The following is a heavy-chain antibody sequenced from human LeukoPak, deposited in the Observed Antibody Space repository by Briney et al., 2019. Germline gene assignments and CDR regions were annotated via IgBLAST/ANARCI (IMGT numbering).Heavy chain of an antibody. CDR2: ISAYNGNT. CDR1: GYTFTSYV. J-gene: IGHJ4*02. V-gene: IGHV1-18*01. Sequence: GASVKVSCKASGYTFTSYVISWVRQAPGQGLEWMGWISAYNGNTNYAQKLQGRVTMTTDTSTSTAYMELRSLRSDDTAVYYCARNAFEPYSSSWYAFDYWGQGTLVTVSS. D-gene: IGHD6-13*01. CDR3: ARNAFEPYSSSWYAFDY.